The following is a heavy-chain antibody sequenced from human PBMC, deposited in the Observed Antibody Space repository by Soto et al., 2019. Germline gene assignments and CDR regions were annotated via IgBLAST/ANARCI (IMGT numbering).Heavy chain of an antibody. CDR3: AGGYDSPYYGMDV. CDR1: GYTFTSYG. D-gene: IGHD5-12*01. CDR2: ISAYNGNT. V-gene: IGHV1-18*01. J-gene: IGHJ6*02. Sequence: ASVKVSGKASGYTFTSYGISWVRQAPGQGLEWMGWISAYNGNTNYAQKLQGRVTMTTDTSTSTAYMELRSLRSDDTAVYYCAGGYDSPYYGMDVWVQGTTVTVSS.